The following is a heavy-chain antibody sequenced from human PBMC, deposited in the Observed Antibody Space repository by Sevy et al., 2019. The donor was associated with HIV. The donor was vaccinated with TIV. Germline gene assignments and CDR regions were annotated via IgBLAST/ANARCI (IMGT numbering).Heavy chain of an antibody. CDR2: ISGSGGRT. J-gene: IGHJ4*02. Sequence: GGSLRLSCTASGFILNSYAMSWVRQAPGKGLEWVSSISGSGGRTYYADAMKGRFTISRDNFKSTLYLQVNSLRAEDTAEYYCAKGYGSGSPPDYWGQGTLVTVSS. V-gene: IGHV3-23*01. CDR1: GFILNSYA. D-gene: IGHD3-10*01. CDR3: AKGYGSGSPPDY.